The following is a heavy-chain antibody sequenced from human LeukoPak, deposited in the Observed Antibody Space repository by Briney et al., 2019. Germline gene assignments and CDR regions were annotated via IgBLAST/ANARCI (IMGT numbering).Heavy chain of an antibody. Sequence: GGSLRLSCAASGFTFNTYWMHWVRQAPGKGLVWVSRINSDGSTTTYADSVKGRFTISRDNAKNTLYLQMNRLRAEDTAVYYCARGRYYAMDVWGQGTTVTVSS. CDR2: INSDGSTT. J-gene: IGHJ6*02. CDR3: ARGRYYAMDV. V-gene: IGHV3-74*01. CDR1: GFTFNTYW.